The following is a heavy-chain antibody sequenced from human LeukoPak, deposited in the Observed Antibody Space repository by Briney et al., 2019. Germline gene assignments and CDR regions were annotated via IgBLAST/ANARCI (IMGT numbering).Heavy chain of an antibody. CDR3: AKTPLLWFGELLDY. V-gene: IGHV3-23*01. CDR2: ISGSGGST. D-gene: IGHD3-10*01. Sequence: PGGSLRPSCAASGFTFSSYGMSWVRQAPGKGLEWVSAISGSGGSTYYADSVKGRFTISRDNSKNTLYLQMNSLRAEDTAVYYCAKTPLLWFGELLDYWGQGTLVTVSS. J-gene: IGHJ4*02. CDR1: GFTFSSYG.